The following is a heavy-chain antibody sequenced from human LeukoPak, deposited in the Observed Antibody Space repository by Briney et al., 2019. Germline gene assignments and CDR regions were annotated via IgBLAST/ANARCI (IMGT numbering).Heavy chain of an antibody. CDR3: ARGTSSWEKHFDY. CDR2: ISSSSSYI. J-gene: IGHJ4*02. Sequence: GGSLRLSCAASGFTFSSYSMNWVRQAPGKGLEWVSSISSSSSYIYYADSVKGRFTISRDNAKNSLYLQMNSLRAEDTAVYYCARGTSSWEKHFDYWGQGTLVTVSS. D-gene: IGHD6-13*01. CDR1: GFTFSSYS. V-gene: IGHV3-21*01.